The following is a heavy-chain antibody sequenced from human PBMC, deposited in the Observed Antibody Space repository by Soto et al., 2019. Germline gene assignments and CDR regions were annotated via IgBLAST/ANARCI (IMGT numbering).Heavy chain of an antibody. CDR2: ISGSGGST. CDR3: AKDQILLVSYYYDSNNWFDP. J-gene: IGHJ5*02. D-gene: IGHD3-22*01. V-gene: IGHV3-23*01. Sequence: GGSLRLSCAASGFTFSSYAMSWVRQAPGKGLEWVSAISGSGGSTYYADSVKGRFTIPRDNSKNTLYLQMNSLRAEDTAVYYCAKDQILLVSYYYDSNNWFDPWGQGTLVTVSS. CDR1: GFTFSSYA.